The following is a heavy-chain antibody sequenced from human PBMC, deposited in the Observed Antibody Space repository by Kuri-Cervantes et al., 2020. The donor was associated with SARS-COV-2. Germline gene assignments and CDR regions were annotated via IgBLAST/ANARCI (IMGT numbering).Heavy chain of an antibody. Sequence: GESLKISCAASGFTFSDYYMSWIRQAPGKGLEWVSYISSSGSTIYYADSVKGRFTISRDNAKNSLYLQMNSLRAEDTAVYYCAKDGDCSSTSCYYMDVWGKGTTVTVSS. J-gene: IGHJ6*03. D-gene: IGHD2-2*01. V-gene: IGHV3-11*04. CDR3: AKDGDCSSTSCYYMDV. CDR1: GFTFSDYY. CDR2: ISSSGSTI.